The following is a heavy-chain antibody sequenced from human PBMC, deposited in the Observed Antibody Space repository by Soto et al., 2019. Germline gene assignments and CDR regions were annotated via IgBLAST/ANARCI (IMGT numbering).Heavy chain of an antibody. J-gene: IGHJ5*02. V-gene: IGHV1-8*01. Sequence: VKVSCKASGCNFGKYDLNWVVQATWTGLEWVGWMNPKNGSTGHAQKFQGRVTLTRDTTISTAYMEMTGLRPDDTAVYYCARGLSCLNMSADPYEGFFWLDPWGQGTLVTVSS. D-gene: IGHD3-22*01. CDR3: ARGLSCLNMSADPYEGFFWLDP. CDR1: GCNFGKYD. CDR2: MNPKNGST.